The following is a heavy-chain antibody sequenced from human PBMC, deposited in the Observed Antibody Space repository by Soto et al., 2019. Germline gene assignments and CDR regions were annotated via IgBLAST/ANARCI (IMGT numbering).Heavy chain of an antibody. Sequence: ASVKVSCKASGGTFSSYAISWVRQAPGQGLEWMGGIIPIFGTANYAQKFQGRVTITADKSTSTAYMELSSLRSEDTAVYYCARGGTDPIFYYGMDVWCQGTTVTVSS. D-gene: IGHD1-1*01. V-gene: IGHV1-69*06. CDR3: ARGGTDPIFYYGMDV. J-gene: IGHJ6*02. CDR2: IIPIFGTA. CDR1: GGTFSSYA.